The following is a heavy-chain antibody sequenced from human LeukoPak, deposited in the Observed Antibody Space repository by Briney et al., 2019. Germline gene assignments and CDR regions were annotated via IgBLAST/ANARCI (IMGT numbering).Heavy chain of an antibody. D-gene: IGHD3-10*01. CDR3: ASQARGYYGSGSDRDWFDP. CDR1: GGSISSGNYH. J-gene: IGHJ5*02. CDR2: IYHTGNT. Sequence: PSETLSLTCTVSGGSISSGNYHWAWIRQPPGKGLECIGSIYHTGNTYYNSSLESRVTISVDMSKNQFSLQLSSVTAADTAVYYCASQARGYYGSGSDRDWFDPWGQGTLVTVSS. V-gene: IGHV4-39*07.